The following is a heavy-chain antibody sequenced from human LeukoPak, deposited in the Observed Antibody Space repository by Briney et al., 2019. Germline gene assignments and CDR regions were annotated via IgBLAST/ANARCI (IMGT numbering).Heavy chain of an antibody. V-gene: IGHV4-61*05. CDR3: ARYVGATGFFDY. J-gene: IGHJ4*02. D-gene: IGHD1-26*01. CDR1: GGSIFSSNSY. Sequence: SETLSLTCTVSGGSIFSSNSYWGWIRQPPGKGLEWIGYIYYSGSTNYNPSLKSRVTISVDTSKNQFSLKLSSVTAADTAVYYCARYVGATGFFDYWGQGTLVTVSS. CDR2: IYYSGST.